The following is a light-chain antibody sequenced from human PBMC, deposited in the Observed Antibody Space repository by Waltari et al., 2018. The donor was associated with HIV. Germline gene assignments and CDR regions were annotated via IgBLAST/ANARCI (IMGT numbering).Light chain of an antibody. Sequence: DIQMTPSPSSLSASLGDRVTITCRASQGISNSLSWYQQKPGKAPKLLLYAASRLESGVPSRFSGSGSGTDYTLTISSLQPEDFATYYCQQYYSTPLTFGQGTKVEIK. CDR1: QGISNS. J-gene: IGKJ1*01. CDR3: QQYYSTPLT. V-gene: IGKV1-NL1*01. CDR2: AAS.